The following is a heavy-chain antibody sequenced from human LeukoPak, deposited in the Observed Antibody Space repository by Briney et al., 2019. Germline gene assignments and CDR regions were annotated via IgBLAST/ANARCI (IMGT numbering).Heavy chain of an antibody. CDR3: AKTSRAYSNYDSPFDY. CDR1: GFTFSSYV. V-gene: IGHV3-23*01. Sequence: PGGSLRLSCAGSGFTFSSYVMSWVRQARGKGLEWVSAISRGGGTTYYADSVKGRFTISRDNSKHTLYLQMTSLRAEDTAVYYCAKTSRAYSNYDSPFDYWGQGTLVTVSS. J-gene: IGHJ4*02. CDR2: ISRGGGTT. D-gene: IGHD5-12*01.